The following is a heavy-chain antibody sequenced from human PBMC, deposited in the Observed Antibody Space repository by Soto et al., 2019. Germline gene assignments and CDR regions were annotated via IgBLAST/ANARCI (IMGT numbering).Heavy chain of an antibody. CDR1: GGSFSGYY. CDR3: ASQDSYYYYYGMDV. J-gene: IGHJ6*02. Sequence: SETLSLTCAVYGGSFSGYYWTWIRQPPGTGLEWIGEINHSGSTNYNPSLKSRVTISVDTSKNQFSLKLSSVTAADTAVYYCASQDSYYYYYGMDVWGQGTTVTVSS. D-gene: IGHD2-15*01. V-gene: IGHV4-34*01. CDR2: INHSGST.